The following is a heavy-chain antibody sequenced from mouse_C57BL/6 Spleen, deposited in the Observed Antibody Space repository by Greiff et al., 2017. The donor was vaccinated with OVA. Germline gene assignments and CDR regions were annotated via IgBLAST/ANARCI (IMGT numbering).Heavy chain of an antibody. J-gene: IGHJ3*01. V-gene: IGHV1-81*01. D-gene: IGHD3-2*01. Sequence: QVQLQQSGAELARPGASVKLSCKASGYTFTSYGISWVKQRTGQGLEWIGEIYPRSGNTYYNEKFKGKATLTADKSSSTAYMELRSLTSEDSAVYFCASRDSSVYPSWFAYWGQGTLVTVSA. CDR2: IYPRSGNT. CDR1: GYTFTSYG. CDR3: ASRDSSVYPSWFAY.